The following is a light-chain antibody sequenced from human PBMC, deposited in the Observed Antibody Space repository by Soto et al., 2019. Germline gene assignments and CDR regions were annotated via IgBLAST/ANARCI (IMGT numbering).Light chain of an antibody. CDR2: EVS. CDR3: SSYTTSSTRV. Sequence: QSVLTQPASVSGSPGQSITISCAGTTSDIGVYNYVSWYQQHPGKAPKLMIYEVSNRPSGISNRFSGSKSGDTASLTISGLRAEDEADYYCSSYTTSSTRVFGGGTKLTVL. CDR1: TSDIGVYNY. V-gene: IGLV2-14*01. J-gene: IGLJ3*02.